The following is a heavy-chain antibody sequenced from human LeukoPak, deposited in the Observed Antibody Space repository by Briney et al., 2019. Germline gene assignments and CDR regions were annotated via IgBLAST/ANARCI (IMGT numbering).Heavy chain of an antibody. V-gene: IGHV3-23*01. CDR2: ISGSGGST. Sequence: GGSMRLSCAASGFTFSSYAMSWVRQAPGKGLEWVSAISGSGGSTYYADSVKGRFTISRDNSKNTLYLQMNSLRAEDTAVYYCAKDHGSWEYYYYCYMDVWGKGTTVTVSS. D-gene: IGHD6-13*01. CDR1: GFTFSSYA. CDR3: AKDHGSWEYYYYCYMDV. J-gene: IGHJ6*03.